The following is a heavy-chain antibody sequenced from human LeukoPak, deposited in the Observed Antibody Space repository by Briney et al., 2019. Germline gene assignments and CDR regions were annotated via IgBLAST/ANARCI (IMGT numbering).Heavy chain of an antibody. CDR2: IVSYNANT. Sequence: GPVKVSCKASGGTFSSYAISWVRQAPGQGLEWMGWIVSYNANTNYAQKLQGRVTMTTDTSTSTVYMELRSLRSDDTAVYYCARSYNWNANFDYWGQGTLVTVSS. CDR1: GGTFSSYA. J-gene: IGHJ4*02. V-gene: IGHV1-18*01. D-gene: IGHD1-20*01. CDR3: ARSYNWNANFDY.